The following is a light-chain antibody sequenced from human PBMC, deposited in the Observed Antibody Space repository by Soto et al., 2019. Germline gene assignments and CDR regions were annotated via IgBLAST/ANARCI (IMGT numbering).Light chain of an antibody. V-gene: IGLV1-44*01. Sequence: QSVLTQPPSASGTPGQRVTISCSGSSSNIGSNTVNWYQQLPGTAPKLLIYSNNQRPSGVPDRFSGSKSGTSASLAISGLQSEDEADYYCAAWVDSLNVWVFGGGTKLTVL. CDR2: SNN. CDR1: SSNIGSNT. CDR3: AAWVDSLNVWV. J-gene: IGLJ3*02.